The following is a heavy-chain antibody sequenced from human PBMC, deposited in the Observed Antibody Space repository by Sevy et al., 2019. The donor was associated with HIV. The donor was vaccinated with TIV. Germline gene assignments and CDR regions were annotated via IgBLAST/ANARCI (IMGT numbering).Heavy chain of an antibody. CDR3: ARLGYDFWSGYRNRPQTYTWFDP. J-gene: IGHJ5*02. V-gene: IGHV4-39*01. CDR2: IFYSGST. CDR1: GGSISSSNYY. Sequence: SETLSLTCTVSGGSISSSNYYWGWIRQPPGKGLEWIGSIFYSGSTYYNPSLKSRVTISVDTSKNQFSLKLSSVTAADTAVYYCARLGYDFWSGYRNRPQTYTWFDPWGHGTLVTVSS. D-gene: IGHD3-3*01.